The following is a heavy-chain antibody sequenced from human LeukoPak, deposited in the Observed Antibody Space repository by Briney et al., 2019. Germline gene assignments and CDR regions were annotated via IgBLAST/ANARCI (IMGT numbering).Heavy chain of an antibody. J-gene: IGHJ4*02. Sequence: PGGSLRLSCAASGFTVSSNYMSWVRQAPGKGLEWVSVIYSGGSTYYADSVKGRFTISRDNSKNTLYLQINSLRAEDTAVYYCAREEAYYTNGVCYEGPYYFDYWGQGTLVTVSS. D-gene: IGHD2-8*01. CDR2: IYSGGST. CDR1: GFTVSSNY. CDR3: AREEAYYTNGVCYEGPYYFDY. V-gene: IGHV3-66*01.